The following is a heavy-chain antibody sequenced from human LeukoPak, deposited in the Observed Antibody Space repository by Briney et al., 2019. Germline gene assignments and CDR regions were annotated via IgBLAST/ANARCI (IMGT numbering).Heavy chain of an antibody. V-gene: IGHV3-23*01. CDR3: AKGLSSSWRGFDY. Sequence: EGSLRLSCAASGFTFSSYAMSWVRQAPGKGLEWVSGISGSGYSTYYADSVKGRFTISRDNSKNTLYLQMNSLRAEDTALYYCAKGLSSSWRGFDYWGQGTLVTVSS. J-gene: IGHJ4*02. CDR2: ISGSGYST. CDR1: GFTFSSYA. D-gene: IGHD6-13*01.